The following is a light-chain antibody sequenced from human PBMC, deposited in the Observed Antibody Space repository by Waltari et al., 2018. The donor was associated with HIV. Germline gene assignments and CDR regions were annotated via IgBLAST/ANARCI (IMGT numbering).Light chain of an antibody. J-gene: IGKJ4*01. CDR1: QTILYTSTNQSY. CDR3: QQYYRLPLT. V-gene: IGKV4-1*01. Sequence: DIVVTQSPDSLAVSLGERAALNCKSSQTILYTSTNQSYFAWYQHNPRQPPKLLIYWESTREAGVPVRFSGSGSGTDFTLSISSLQAEDAAVYYCQQYYRLPLTFGGGTKVEIK. CDR2: WES.